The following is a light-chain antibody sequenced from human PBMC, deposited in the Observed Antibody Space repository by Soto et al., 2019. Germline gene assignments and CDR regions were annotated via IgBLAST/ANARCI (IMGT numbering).Light chain of an antibody. V-gene: IGLV2-14*01. J-gene: IGLJ1*01. Sequence: QSVLTQPASVSGSPGQSFTISCTGTSSDVGGYDYVSWYQQHPGKAPKLMIYDVTNRPSGVSNRFSGSKSGNTASLTISGLQAEDEADYYCISYASINTYVFGTGTKLTVL. CDR2: DVT. CDR1: SSDVGGYDY. CDR3: ISYASINTYV.